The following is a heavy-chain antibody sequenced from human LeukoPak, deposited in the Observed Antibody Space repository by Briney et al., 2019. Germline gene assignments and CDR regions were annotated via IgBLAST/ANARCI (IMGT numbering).Heavy chain of an antibody. CDR2: IYGSGAT. Sequence: SETLSLTCTVSGASISSYYWSWIRKPAGKGPEWIGRIYGSGATDYNPSLKSRVTMSVVTAKNQFSLKLSSVTAADTAVYYCARLRAIIGWFDPWGQGTLVTVSS. CDR1: GASISSYY. J-gene: IGHJ5*02. CDR3: ARLRAIIGWFDP. V-gene: IGHV4-4*07. D-gene: IGHD3-10*01.